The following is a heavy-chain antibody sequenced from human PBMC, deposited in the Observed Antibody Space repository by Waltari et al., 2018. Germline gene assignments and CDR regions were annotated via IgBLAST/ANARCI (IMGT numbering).Heavy chain of an antibody. CDR3: ARDAGRGEFDP. J-gene: IGHJ5*02. D-gene: IGHD3-10*01. CDR2: IYYSGST. Sequence: QVQLQESGPGLVKPSQTLSLTCTVSGGSISSGSYYWTWIRQPAGKGLEWIGYIYYSGSTNYNPSLKSRVTISVDTSKNQFSLKLSSVTAADTAVYYCARDAGRGEFDPWGQGTLVTVSS. V-gene: IGHV4-61*01. CDR1: GGSISSGSYY.